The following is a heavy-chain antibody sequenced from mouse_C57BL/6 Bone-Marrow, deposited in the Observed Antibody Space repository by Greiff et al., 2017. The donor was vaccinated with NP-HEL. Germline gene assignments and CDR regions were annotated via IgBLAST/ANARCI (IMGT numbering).Heavy chain of an antibody. CDR2: ISDGGSYT. Sequence: EVKLMESGGGLVKPGGSLKLSCAASGFTFSSYAMSWVRQTPEKRLEWVATISDGGSYTYYPDNVKGRFTISRDNAKNNLYLQMSHLKSEDTAMYYCARGGGTGDDVDYWGQGTTLTVSS. V-gene: IGHV5-4*03. J-gene: IGHJ2*01. CDR3: ARGGGTGDDVDY. CDR1: GFTFSSYA. D-gene: IGHD4-1*01.